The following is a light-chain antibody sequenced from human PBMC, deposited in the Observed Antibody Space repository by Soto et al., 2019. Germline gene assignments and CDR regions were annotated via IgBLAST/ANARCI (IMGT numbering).Light chain of an antibody. J-gene: IGKJ1*01. CDR1: QSISRW. CDR3: QQYNGYLTWT. CDR2: DAS. Sequence: DIQMTQSPSTLSASVGDRVTITCRAIQSISRWLAWYQQKPGKAPKVLIYDASTLESGVPSRFSGSGSGTEFTLTISSLQPDDFATYYCQQYNGYLTWTFGQGTKVDIK. V-gene: IGKV1-5*01.